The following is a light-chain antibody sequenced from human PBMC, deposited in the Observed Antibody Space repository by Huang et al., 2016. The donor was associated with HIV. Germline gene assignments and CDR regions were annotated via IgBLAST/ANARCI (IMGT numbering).Light chain of an antibody. CDR1: RSVSTN. J-gene: IGKJ4*01. Sequence: EIVMTQSPATLSVSPGERVTLSCRANRSVSTNLAWYQQRPGQAPRLLIYGSSTRAPGIPARFSGSGSGTDFSLTISSLQSEDFALYYCHQYNNWLLSFGGGTRVDIK. V-gene: IGKV3-15*01. CDR3: HQYNNWLLS. CDR2: GSS.